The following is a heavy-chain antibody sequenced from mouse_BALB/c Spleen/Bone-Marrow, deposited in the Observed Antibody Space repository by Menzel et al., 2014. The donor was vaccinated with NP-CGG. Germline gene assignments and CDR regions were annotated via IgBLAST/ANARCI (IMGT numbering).Heavy chain of an antibody. CDR3: ARNYDYDGGYYAMDY. CDR1: GYNFISYW. J-gene: IGHJ4*01. Sequence: QVQLKQSGAELAKPGASVKMSRKVSGYNFISYWMHWVKQRPGQGLEWIGYINPSTGYTEYNQKFKDKATLTADKSSSKAYMQLSSLTSEDSAVYYCARNYDYDGGYYAMDYWGQGTSVTVSS. CDR2: INPSTGYT. V-gene: IGHV1-7*01. D-gene: IGHD2-4*01.